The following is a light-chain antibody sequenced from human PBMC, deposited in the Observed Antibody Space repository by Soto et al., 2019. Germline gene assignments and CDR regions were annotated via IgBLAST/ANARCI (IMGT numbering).Light chain of an antibody. J-gene: IGLJ3*02. V-gene: IGLV1-51*02. CDR2: END. CDR3: GTWDDSLSDGGV. Sequence: QSALTQPPSVSAAPGQKVTISCSGSSSNIGNNYVSWYQQLPGTAPKLLIYENDKRPSGIPDRFSGSKSGTSATLGISGLQTGDEANYYCGTWDDSLSDGGVFGGGTKLTVL. CDR1: SSNIGNNY.